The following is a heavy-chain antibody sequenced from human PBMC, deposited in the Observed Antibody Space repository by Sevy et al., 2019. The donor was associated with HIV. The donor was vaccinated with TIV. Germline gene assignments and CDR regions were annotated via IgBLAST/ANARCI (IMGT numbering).Heavy chain of an antibody. Sequence: GGSLRLSCAASGFTFSNYAMSWVRQAPGKGLERVSSISRSGSSTDYADSVKGRFTISRDNSMNTLYLQMNSLRAEDTAVYYCAKVDVVVPVADYGLDVWGQGTTVTVS. D-gene: IGHD2-2*01. CDR3: AKVDVVVPVADYGLDV. J-gene: IGHJ6*02. V-gene: IGHV3-23*01. CDR1: GFTFSNYA. CDR2: ISRSGSST.